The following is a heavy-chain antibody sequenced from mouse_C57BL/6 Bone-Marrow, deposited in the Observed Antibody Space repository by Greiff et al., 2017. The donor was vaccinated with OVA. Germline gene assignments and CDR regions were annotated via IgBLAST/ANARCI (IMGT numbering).Heavy chain of an antibody. J-gene: IGHJ4*01. V-gene: IGHV1-50*01. CDR3: ARVITTGAMDY. CDR1: GYTFTSYW. Sequence: VQGVESGAELVKPGASVKLSCKASGYTFTSYWMQWVKQRPGQGLEWIGEIDPSDSYTNYNQKFKGKATLTVDTSSSTAYMQLSSLTSEDSAVXYCARVITTGAMDYWGQGTSVTVSS. D-gene: IGHD1-1*01. CDR2: IDPSDSYT.